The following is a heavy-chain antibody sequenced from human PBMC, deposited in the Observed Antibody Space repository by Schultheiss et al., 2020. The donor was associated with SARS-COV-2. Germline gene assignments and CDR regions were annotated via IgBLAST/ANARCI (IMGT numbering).Heavy chain of an antibody. D-gene: IGHD1-1*01. CDR1: GGTFSSNA. V-gene: IGHV1-69*06. CDR3: ARRWATDYYYGMDV. Sequence: SVKVSCKASGGTFSSNAISWVRQAPGQGLEWMGGIIPIFDTANYAQKFQGRVTITADKSTSTAYMELSSLRSEDTAVYYCARRWATDYYYGMDVWGQGTTVTVSS. CDR2: IIPIFDTA. J-gene: IGHJ6*02.